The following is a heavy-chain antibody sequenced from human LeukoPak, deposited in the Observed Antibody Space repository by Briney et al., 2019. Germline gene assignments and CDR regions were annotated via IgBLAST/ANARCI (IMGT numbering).Heavy chain of an antibody. CDR1: GYTFTGYY. CDR2: INPNSGGT. CDR3: ATVVGATPLSFTI. V-gene: IGHV1-2*02. Sequence: ASVKVSCKASGYTFTGYYMHWVRQAPGQGLEWMGWINPNSGGTNYAQKFQGRVTMTRDTSISTAYMELSRLRSDDTAVYYCATVVGATPLSFTIWGQGTLVTVSS. D-gene: IGHD1-26*01. J-gene: IGHJ4*02.